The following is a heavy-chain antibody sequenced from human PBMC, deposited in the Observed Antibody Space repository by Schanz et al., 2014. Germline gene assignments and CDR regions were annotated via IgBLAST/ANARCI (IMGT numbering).Heavy chain of an antibody. D-gene: IGHD3-22*01. V-gene: IGHV3-30-3*01. Sequence: VQLVESGGGLVQPGGSLRLSCAASGFTFSSYAMHWVRQAPGKGLEWVALISNDGSIKYYADSVEGRFTISRDNSRNTLYLQMNSLRAEDTAVYYCAKDPSHGDYDYYFDYWGQGTLVTVSS. CDR2: ISNDGSIK. J-gene: IGHJ4*02. CDR1: GFTFSSYA. CDR3: AKDPSHGDYDYYFDY.